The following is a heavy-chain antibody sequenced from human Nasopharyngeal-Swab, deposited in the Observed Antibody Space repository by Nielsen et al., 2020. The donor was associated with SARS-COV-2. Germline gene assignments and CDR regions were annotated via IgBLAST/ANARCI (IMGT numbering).Heavy chain of an antibody. CDR3: ARDKGIDFWSGLGVSGMDV. CDR1: GFTFSSYW. CDR2: IKQDGSEK. Sequence: GESLKISCADSGFTFSSYWMSWVRQAPGKGLEWVANIKQDGSEKYYVDSVKGRFTISRDNAKNSLYLQMNSLRAEDTAVYYCARDKGIDFWSGLGVSGMDVWGQGTTVTVSS. J-gene: IGHJ6*02. D-gene: IGHD3-3*01. V-gene: IGHV3-7*03.